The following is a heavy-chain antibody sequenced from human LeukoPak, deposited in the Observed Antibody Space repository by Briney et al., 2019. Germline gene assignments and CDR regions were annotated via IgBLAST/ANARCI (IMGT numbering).Heavy chain of an antibody. V-gene: IGHV4-59*12. CDR1: GGSISSYY. D-gene: IGHD6-25*01. J-gene: IGHJ4*02. CDR2: IYYSGST. Sequence: SETLSLTCTVSGGSISSYYWSWIRQPPGKGLEWIGYIYYSGSTNYNPSLKSRVTISVDTSKNQFSLKLRSVTAADTAVYYCARARGAEAIDYWGQGTRVTVSS. CDR3: ARARGAEAIDY.